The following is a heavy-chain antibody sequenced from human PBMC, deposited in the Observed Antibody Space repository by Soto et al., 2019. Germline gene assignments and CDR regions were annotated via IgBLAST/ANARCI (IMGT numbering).Heavy chain of an antibody. CDR2: IFNSGTT. V-gene: IGHV4-31*02. CDR3: ALALGPTTGLDY. CDR1: GASTVSHYH. D-gene: IGHD1-26*01. Sequence: QVQLRESGPGLVKPSQTLSLTCSVSGASTVSHYHWTWIRHPPGKGLEWMGYIFNSGTTFYNPSLTSRLSISIDTSGNHFSLERRSVTAADTAVYYCALALGPTTGLDYCGQGTLVTVSS. J-gene: IGHJ4*02.